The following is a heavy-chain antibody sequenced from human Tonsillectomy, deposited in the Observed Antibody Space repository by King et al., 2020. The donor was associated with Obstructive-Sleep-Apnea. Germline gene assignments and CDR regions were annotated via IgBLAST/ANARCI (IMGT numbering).Heavy chain of an antibody. CDR3: SRETGYCSGGRCYRYGMDV. CDR1: EFTFSSYS. V-gene: IGHV3-21*01. J-gene: IGHJ6*02. D-gene: IGHD2-15*01. Sequence: VQLVESWGGLVKPGGSLRLSCAASEFTFSSYSMNWVRQAPGKGLEWVSSISSSGSYIYYVDSVKGRFTISRDNAKNSLYLQMNSLRAEDTAVYSCSRETGYCSGGRCYRYGMDVWGQGTTVTVSS. CDR2: ISSSGSYI.